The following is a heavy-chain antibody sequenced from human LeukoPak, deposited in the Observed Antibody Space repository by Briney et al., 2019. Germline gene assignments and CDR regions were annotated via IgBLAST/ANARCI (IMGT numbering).Heavy chain of an antibody. D-gene: IGHD6-19*01. CDR3: ARVGRAGWLEYYFDY. J-gene: IGHJ4*02. V-gene: IGHV4-59*01. CDR1: VGSITNYY. CDR2: IYYSGST. Sequence: SETLPLTCTVSVGSITNYYWSWLRQPPAKGLEGIGYIYYSGSTNYNPSLQSRVTIPLHTSKNQYSLKLSSVTAADTAVYYCARVGRAGWLEYYFDYWGQGTLVTVSS.